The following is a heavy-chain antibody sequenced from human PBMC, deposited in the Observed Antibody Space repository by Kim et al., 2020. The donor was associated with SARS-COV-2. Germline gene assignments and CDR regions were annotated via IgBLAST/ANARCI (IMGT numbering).Heavy chain of an antibody. D-gene: IGHD3-16*01. CDR3: ATSVVFTGLDV. J-gene: IGHJ6*02. V-gene: IGHV3-15*01. CDR2: R. Sequence: REYAPTVEGRFNISRDDSSGTLYLEMNSLKPEDTAVYCCATSVVFTGLDVWGQGTLVTVAS.